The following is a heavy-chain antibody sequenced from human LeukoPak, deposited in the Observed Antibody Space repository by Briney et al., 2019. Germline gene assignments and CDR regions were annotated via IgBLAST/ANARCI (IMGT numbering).Heavy chain of an antibody. Sequence: SETLSLTCTVSGGSTSDYYWNWIRQPPGKGLEWIGYIYYRGTTNYNPSLNSRVTISLDPSKNQFSLRLNSVTAADTAIYYCARGPPPTGRERFFDYWGQGTLVSVSS. J-gene: IGHJ4*02. CDR1: GGSTSDYY. CDR2: IYYRGTT. V-gene: IGHV4-59*01. CDR3: ARGPPPTGRERFFDY. D-gene: IGHD5-24*01.